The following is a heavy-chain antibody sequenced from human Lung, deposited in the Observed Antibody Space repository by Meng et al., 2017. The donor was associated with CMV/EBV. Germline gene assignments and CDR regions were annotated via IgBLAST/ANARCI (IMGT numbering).Heavy chain of an antibody. J-gene: IGHJ2*01. CDR2: INPNSGAT. Sequence: QVQLVQSGAEVKEPGPSVKFSCKASGYTFTGYYMHWVRQAPGQGLEWMGRINPNSGATEYAQNFQGRVTLTRETSISTAYMELSRLRSDDTAVYYCARDSRHCTSASCYSWYFDLWGRGTLVTVSS. CDR1: GYTFTGYY. CDR3: ARDSRHCTSASCYSWYFDL. D-gene: IGHD2-2*02. V-gene: IGHV1-2*06.